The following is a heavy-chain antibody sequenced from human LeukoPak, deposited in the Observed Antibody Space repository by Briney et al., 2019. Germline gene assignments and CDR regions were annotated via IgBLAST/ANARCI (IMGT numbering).Heavy chain of an antibody. CDR2: ITWHGGSR. D-gene: IGHD3-3*01. V-gene: IGHV3-9*01. CDR1: GFTFDDYA. Sequence: GRSLRLSCAASGFTFDDYAMHWVRQAPGKGLEWVSGITWHGGSRGYADSVKGRFTISRDNAKNSLYLEIDSLRAEDTALYYCVAVPETDFWIGFYLDYWGQGTLVTVSS. J-gene: IGHJ4*02. CDR3: VAVPETDFWIGFYLDY.